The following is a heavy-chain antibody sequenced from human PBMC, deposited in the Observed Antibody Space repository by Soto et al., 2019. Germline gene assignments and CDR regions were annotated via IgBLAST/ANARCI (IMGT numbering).Heavy chain of an antibody. V-gene: IGHV1-69*02. D-gene: IGHD3-9*01. Sequence: ASVKVSCKASGGTFSSYTISWVRQAPGQGLEWMGRIIPILGIANYAQKFQERVTITRDMSTSTAYMELSSLRSEDTAVYYCAATGRHYDILTGYYYGYYYYGMDVWGQGTTVTVSS. CDR3: AATGRHYDILTGYYYGYYYYGMDV. J-gene: IGHJ6*02. CDR2: IIPILGIA. CDR1: GGTFSSYT.